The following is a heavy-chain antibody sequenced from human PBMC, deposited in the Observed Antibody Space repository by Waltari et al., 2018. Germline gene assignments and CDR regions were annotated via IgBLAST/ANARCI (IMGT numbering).Heavy chain of an antibody. CDR2: INGDGSRT. CDR1: GFTFGSYW. J-gene: IGHJ4*02. V-gene: IGHV3-74*01. Sequence: EVQLVESGGGLVQPGGSLRLSCAASGFTFGSYWMHWVPQAPGKGLVWVSRINGDGSRTYYADSVKGRFTISRDNAKNTLYLQMNSLSAEDTAIYYCARGHLTGYCNDYWGQGTLVTVSS. CDR3: ARGHLTGYCNDY. D-gene: IGHD3-9*01.